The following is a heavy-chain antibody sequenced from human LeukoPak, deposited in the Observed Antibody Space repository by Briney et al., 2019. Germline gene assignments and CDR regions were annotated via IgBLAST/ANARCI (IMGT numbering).Heavy chain of an antibody. CDR2: ISSSGDTV. CDR1: GFTFSSYE. D-gene: IGHD6-19*01. Sequence: GGSLRLSCVASGFTFSSYEMNWDRKAPGKGPEGVSYISSSGDTVFYGYSLKGRFTISRDNARNSVYLQMNNLRVEDTAVYYCARDGSFTSGSYFDSWGQGTLVTVSS. J-gene: IGHJ4*02. CDR3: ARDGSFTSGSYFDS. V-gene: IGHV3-48*03.